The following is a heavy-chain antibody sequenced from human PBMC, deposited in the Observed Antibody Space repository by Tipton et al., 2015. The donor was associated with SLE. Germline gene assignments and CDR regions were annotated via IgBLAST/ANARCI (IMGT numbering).Heavy chain of an antibody. CDR3: ARVPNNWDSSGYYDY. D-gene: IGHD3-22*01. J-gene: IGHJ4*02. CDR2: IYSGGSST. CDR1: GFSFSSYA. V-gene: IGHV3-23*03. Sequence: SLRLSCAASGFSFSSYAMSWVRQAPGKGLEWVSVIYSGGSSTYYADSVKGRFTISRDSSQNTLYLQMNSLRAEDTAVYYCARVPNNWDSSGYYDYWGQGTLVTVSS.